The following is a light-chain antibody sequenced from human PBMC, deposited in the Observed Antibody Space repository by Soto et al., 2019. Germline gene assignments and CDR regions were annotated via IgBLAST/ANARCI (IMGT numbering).Light chain of an antibody. CDR3: SSHTRSGRYV. CDR2: DVS. J-gene: IGLJ1*01. Sequence: QSVLTQPASVSGSPGQSITISCTGTSSDVGGNHVSWYQHHPGKAPRLIVYDVSNRPSGISNRFSGSKSDNTASLTISGLQADDEADYYCSSHTRSGRYVFGTGTKLTVL. CDR1: SSDVGGNH. V-gene: IGLV2-14*03.